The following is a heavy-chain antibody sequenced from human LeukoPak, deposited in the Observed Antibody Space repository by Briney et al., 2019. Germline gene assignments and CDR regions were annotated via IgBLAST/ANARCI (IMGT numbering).Heavy chain of an antibody. CDR3: ARSPNYYDSSGPVDY. CDR1: GYSFTSYW. V-gene: IGHV5-51*01. J-gene: IGHJ4*02. D-gene: IGHD3-22*01. CDR2: IYPGDSDT. Sequence: GESLKISCKGSGYSFTSYWIGWVRQMPGKGLEWMGIIYPGDSDTRYSPSFQGQVTIPADKSISTAYLQWSSLKASDTAMYYCARSPNYYDSSGPVDYWGQGTLVTVSS.